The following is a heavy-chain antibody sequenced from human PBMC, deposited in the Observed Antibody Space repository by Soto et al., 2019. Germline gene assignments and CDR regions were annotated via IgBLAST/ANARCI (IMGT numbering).Heavy chain of an antibody. V-gene: IGHV1-69*01. CDR2: IIPIFGTA. CDR3: AIEQQPEDY. Sequence: VQLLESGGGLVQPGGSLRLSCAASGFTFGSYAISWVRQAPGQGLEWMGGIIPIFGTANYAQKFQGRVTITADESTSTAYMELSSLRSEDTAVYYCAIEQQPEDYWGQGTLVTVSS. D-gene: IGHD6-13*01. CDR1: GFTFGSYA. J-gene: IGHJ4*02.